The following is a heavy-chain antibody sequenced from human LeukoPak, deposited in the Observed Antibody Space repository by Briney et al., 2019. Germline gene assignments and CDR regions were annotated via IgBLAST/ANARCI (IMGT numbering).Heavy chain of an antibody. CDR3: AFGVALDY. CDR2: ISSSSSTI. J-gene: IGHJ4*02. CDR1: GFTFSSYS. V-gene: IGHV3-48*01. D-gene: IGHD3-3*01. Sequence: GGSLRLSCAASGFTFSSYSMNWVRQAPGKGLEWVSYISSSSSTIYYADSVKGRFTISRDNSKNTLYLQMGSLRAEDMAVYYCAFGVALDYWGQGTLVTVSS.